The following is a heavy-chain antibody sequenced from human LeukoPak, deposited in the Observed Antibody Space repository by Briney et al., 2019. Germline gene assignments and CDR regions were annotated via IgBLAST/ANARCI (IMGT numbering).Heavy chain of an antibody. V-gene: IGHV3-9*01. CDR3: ARVPSSTSSYYYYGMDV. Sequence: GGSLRLSCAGSGFIFNNYAMHWVRQPPGKGLEWVSGISWNSGSIDYADSVKGRFTISRDNSKNTLYLQMNSLRAEDTAVYYCARVPSSTSSYYYYGMDVWGQGTTVTVSS. D-gene: IGHD2-2*01. J-gene: IGHJ6*02. CDR1: GFIFNNYA. CDR2: ISWNSGSI.